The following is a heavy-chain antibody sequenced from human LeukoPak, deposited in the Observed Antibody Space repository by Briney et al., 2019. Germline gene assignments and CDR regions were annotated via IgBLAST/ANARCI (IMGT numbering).Heavy chain of an antibody. J-gene: IGHJ5*02. CDR2: INHSGST. CDR3: ARKRAPAGTDWFDP. D-gene: IGHD6-13*01. Sequence: SETLSLTCAVYGGSFNGYYWSWIRQPPGKGLEWIGEINHSGSTNYNPSLKSRVTISVDTSKNQFSLKLSSVTAADTAVYYCARKRAPAGTDWFDPWGQGTLVTVSS. V-gene: IGHV4-34*01. CDR1: GGSFNGYY.